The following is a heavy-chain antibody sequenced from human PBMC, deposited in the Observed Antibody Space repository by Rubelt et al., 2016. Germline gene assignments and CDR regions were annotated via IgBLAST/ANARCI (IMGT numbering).Heavy chain of an antibody. D-gene: IGHD1-26*01. V-gene: IGHV3-30*04. CDR1: GFTFSRYA. Sequence: QVQLVESGGGVVQPGRSLRLSCAASGFTFSRYAIHWVRQAPGKGLEWVALISDDGSNKYYADSVKGRFTISRVNSKNTLYLQMKGLRAEDTAVYYCARDLSDSGRYHHLDYWGQGTLVTASS. J-gene: IGHJ4*02. CDR2: ISDDGSNK. CDR3: ARDLSDSGRYHHLDY.